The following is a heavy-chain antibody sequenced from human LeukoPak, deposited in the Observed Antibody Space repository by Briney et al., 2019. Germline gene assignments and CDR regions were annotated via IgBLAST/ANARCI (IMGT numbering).Heavy chain of an antibody. CDR2: INSDGSST. CDR1: GFTFSSYW. J-gene: IGHJ5*02. D-gene: IGHD5-18*01. Sequence: GGSLRLSCAASGFTFSSYWMHWVRQAPGKGLVWVSRINSDGSSTGYADSVKGRFTISRDNAKNTLYLQMNSLRAEDTAVYYCARDPEYSYYNWFDPWGQGTLVTVSS. V-gene: IGHV3-74*01. CDR3: ARDPEYSYYNWFDP.